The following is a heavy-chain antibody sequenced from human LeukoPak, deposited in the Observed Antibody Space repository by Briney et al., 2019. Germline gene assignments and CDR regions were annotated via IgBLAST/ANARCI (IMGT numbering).Heavy chain of an antibody. V-gene: IGHV1-2*02. J-gene: IGHJ4*02. Sequence: ASVNVSCKASGYTFTGYYMHWVRQAPGQGLEWMGWINPNSGGTNYAQTFQGRVTMTRDTSINTAYMELSRLRSDDTAVYDCARTYYDFWSGYYPFDYWGQGTLVTVSS. CDR1: GYTFTGYY. CDR2: INPNSGGT. CDR3: ARTYYDFWSGYYPFDY. D-gene: IGHD3-3*01.